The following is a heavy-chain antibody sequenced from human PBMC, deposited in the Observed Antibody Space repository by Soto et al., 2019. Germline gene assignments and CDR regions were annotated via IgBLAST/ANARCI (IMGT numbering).Heavy chain of an antibody. Sequence: GGSLRLSCAASGFTFSGSSMHWVRQASGKGLESVARIRSKANSYATTYGGSVRGRFSSSRDDSKNTAYLQMNSLKTDDTAVYYCAASGYDKFVDYWGQGSLVTVSS. D-gene: IGHD5-12*01. CDR3: AASGYDKFVDY. CDR2: IRSKANSYAT. V-gene: IGHV3-73*01. J-gene: IGHJ4*02. CDR1: GFTFSGSS.